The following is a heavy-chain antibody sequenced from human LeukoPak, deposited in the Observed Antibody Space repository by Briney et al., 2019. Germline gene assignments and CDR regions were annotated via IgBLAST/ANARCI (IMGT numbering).Heavy chain of an antibody. CDR2: MNPNSSNT. CDR3: ERGRVRVPDY. CDR1: GYTFTSYD. D-gene: IGHD3-10*01. J-gene: IGHJ4*02. Sequence: GASLKLSCKASGYTFTSYDINWVRQATGQGLEWMGWMNPNSSNTGYAKKVQGRVTMTRNTSTSTAYMELSSLRSEDTAVYYCERGRVRVPDYWGQGTLVTVSS. V-gene: IGHV1-8*01.